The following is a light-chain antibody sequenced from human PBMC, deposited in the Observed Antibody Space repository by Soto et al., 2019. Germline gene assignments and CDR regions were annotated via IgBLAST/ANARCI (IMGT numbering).Light chain of an antibody. J-gene: IGKJ2*01. V-gene: IGKV3-20*01. Sequence: EIVLTQSPGTLSLSRGERATLSCRASQSVSSTYLAWYQQKPGQAPRLLVYGASSRATGIPDRFSGSGSGTDFTLIISRLEPEDFAVYYCQQYGSSPPYTFGQGTKLEIK. CDR3: QQYGSSPPYT. CDR2: GAS. CDR1: QSVSSTY.